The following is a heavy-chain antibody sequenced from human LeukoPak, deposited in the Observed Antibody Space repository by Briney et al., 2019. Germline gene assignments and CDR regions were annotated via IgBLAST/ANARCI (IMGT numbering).Heavy chain of an antibody. D-gene: IGHD3-3*01. Sequence: PSETLSLTCAVSSYSISSDNYWGWVRQPPGKGLEWIGSIYPTGNTYYNPSLKSRVAISVDTSKNQFSLKLTSIIAADTAVYYCARLLACGRAPCRTARFQFDSWGQGTLVAVSS. CDR2: IYPTGNT. J-gene: IGHJ4*02. CDR3: ARLLACGRAPCRTARFQFDS. CDR1: SYSISSDNY. V-gene: IGHV4-38-2*01.